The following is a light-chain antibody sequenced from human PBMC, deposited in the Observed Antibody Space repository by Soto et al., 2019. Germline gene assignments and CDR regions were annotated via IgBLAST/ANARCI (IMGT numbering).Light chain of an antibody. V-gene: IGKV3-11*01. CDR2: DAS. Sequence: EIVLTQSPATLSLSPGERATFSCKASQSVGTSLAWFQQKPGQAPRLLIYDASVRATGIPDRFSGSGSATDFSLIISRLEPEDSAVYYCQHFGYPQWTVGRGTKVDSK. CDR1: QSVGTS. J-gene: IGKJ1*01. CDR3: QHFGYPQWT.